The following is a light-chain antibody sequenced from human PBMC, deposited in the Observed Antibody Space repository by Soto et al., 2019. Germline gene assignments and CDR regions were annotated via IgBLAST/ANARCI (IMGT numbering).Light chain of an antibody. Sequence: DIQMTQSPSSLSASVGDRVTITCQASQDISNYLNWYQQKPGKAPNLLIYAASSLQSGVPARFSGSGSGTDLTLTISSLQPEDFATYYCQQSYSTLRTFGQGTKVDIK. J-gene: IGKJ1*01. V-gene: IGKV1-39*01. CDR2: AAS. CDR1: QDISNY. CDR3: QQSYSTLRT.